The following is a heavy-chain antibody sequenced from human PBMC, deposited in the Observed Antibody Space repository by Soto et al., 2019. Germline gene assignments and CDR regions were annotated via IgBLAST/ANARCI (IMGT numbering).Heavy chain of an antibody. CDR1: GYTFTSYG. J-gene: IGHJ5*02. D-gene: IGHD6-13*01. CDR2: ISAYNGNT. V-gene: IGHV1-18*01. Sequence: GASVKVSCKASGYTFTSYGISWVRQAPGQGLEWMGWISAYNGNTNYAQKLQGRVTMTTDTSTSTAYMELRSLRSDDTAVYYCARPGRSSSWYEHWLDPWGKETLVTVSS. CDR3: ARPGRSSSWYEHWLDP.